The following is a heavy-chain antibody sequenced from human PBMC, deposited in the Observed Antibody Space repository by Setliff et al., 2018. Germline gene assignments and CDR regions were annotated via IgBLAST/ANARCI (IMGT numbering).Heavy chain of an antibody. V-gene: IGHV3-48*01. J-gene: IGHJ4*02. CDR2: ISSSSSTI. D-gene: IGHD1-1*01. Sequence: GGSLRLSCAASGFTFSSYWMSWVRQAPGEGLEWVSYISSSSSTIYYADSVKGRFTISRDNSKNTLYLQMNSLRAEDTAVYYCAKDRMATTPRAYFDYWGQGTLVTVSS. CDR1: GFTFSSYW. CDR3: AKDRMATTPRAYFDY.